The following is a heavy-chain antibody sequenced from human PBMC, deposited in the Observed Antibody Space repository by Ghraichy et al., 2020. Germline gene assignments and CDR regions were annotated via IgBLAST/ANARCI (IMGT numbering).Heavy chain of an antibody. CDR3: ARGHSSSWYYFDY. CDR2: ISYDGSNK. CDR1: GFTFSSYA. D-gene: IGHD6-13*01. V-gene: IGHV3-30-3*01. Sequence: GESLNISCAASGFTFSSYAMHWVRQAPGKGLEWVAVISYDGSNKYYADSVKGRFTISRDNSKNTLYLQMNSLRAEDTAVYYCARGHSSSWYYFDYWGQGTLVTVSS. J-gene: IGHJ4*02.